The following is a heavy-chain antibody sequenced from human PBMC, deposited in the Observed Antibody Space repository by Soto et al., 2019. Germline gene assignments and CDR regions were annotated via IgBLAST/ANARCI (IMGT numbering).Heavy chain of an antibody. D-gene: IGHD5-12*01. CDR2: ISNSGSII. V-gene: IGHV3-48*02. Sequence: GGSLRLSCAASGFTCSRNARNWVRQAPGKGLEWVSYISNSGSIIYYADSVKGRFTISRDSAKNSLYLQMNSLRDEDTAVYYCARDKGYSGYGVDYWGQGTLVTVSS. CDR1: GFTCSRNA. CDR3: ARDKGYSGYGVDY. J-gene: IGHJ4*02.